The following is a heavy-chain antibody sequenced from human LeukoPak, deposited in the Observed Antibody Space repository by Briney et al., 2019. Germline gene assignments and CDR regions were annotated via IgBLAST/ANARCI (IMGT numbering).Heavy chain of an antibody. CDR2: INHSGST. J-gene: IGHJ6*03. V-gene: IGHV4-34*01. Sequence: KPSETLSLTCAVYGGAFSGYYWSWIRQPPGKGLEWIGGINHSGSTKYNPSLKSRVTISVDTSKNQFSLKLSSVTAADTAVYYCARGRGPSVVPAAMIQYYYYYYYMDVWGKGTTVTVSS. CDR3: ARGRGPSVVPAAMIQYYYYYYYMDV. CDR1: GGAFSGYY. D-gene: IGHD2-2*01.